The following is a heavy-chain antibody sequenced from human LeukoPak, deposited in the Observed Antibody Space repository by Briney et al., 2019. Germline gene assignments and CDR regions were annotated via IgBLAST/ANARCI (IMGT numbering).Heavy chain of an antibody. D-gene: IGHD5-24*01. CDR3: ARDLDDYNGLPPFFQH. J-gene: IGHJ1*01. Sequence: TGGSLRLSCAASGFTFSSYWMSWVRQAPGKGLEWVSAISGGGSSTYSADSVKGRFTISRDNSKNTLYLQMNSLRAEDTAVYYCARDLDDYNGLPPFFQHWGQGTLVTVSS. V-gene: IGHV3-23*01. CDR2: ISGGGSST. CDR1: GFTFSSYW.